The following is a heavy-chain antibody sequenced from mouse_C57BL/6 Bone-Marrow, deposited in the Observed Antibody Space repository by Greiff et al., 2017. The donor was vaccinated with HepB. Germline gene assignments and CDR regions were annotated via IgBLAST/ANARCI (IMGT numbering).Heavy chain of an antibody. J-gene: IGHJ3*01. CDR3: ASFIYYDYDWFAY. V-gene: IGHV14-3*01. CDR2: IDPAHGNT. Sequence: EVKLVESGAELVKPGASVKLSCTASGFNIKDYYMHWVKQRLEQGLEWIGRIDPAHGNTKYAPKFQGKTTLTADTSSNTAYLHISSLTSEDTAIYYCASFIYYDYDWFAYWGQGTLVTVSA. D-gene: IGHD2-4*01. CDR1: GFNIKDYY.